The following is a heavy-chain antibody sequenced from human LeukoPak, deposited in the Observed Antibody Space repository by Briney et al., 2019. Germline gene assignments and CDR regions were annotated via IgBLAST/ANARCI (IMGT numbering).Heavy chain of an antibody. CDR1: GFTFSSHG. J-gene: IGHJ4*01. Sequence: PGGSLRLSCAASGFTFSSHGMHWVRQAPGKGLECVAFIRYDGSKSYYADSVKGRFTISRDNSKNTLHLQMNSLRVEDTAVYFCATTWHYDSRGYLFEDWGHGTRVTVSS. D-gene: IGHD3-22*01. CDR3: ATTWHYDSRGYLFED. V-gene: IGHV3-30*02. CDR2: IRYDGSKS.